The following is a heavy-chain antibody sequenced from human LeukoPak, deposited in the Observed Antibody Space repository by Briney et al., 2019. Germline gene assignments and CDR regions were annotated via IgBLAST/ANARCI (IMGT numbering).Heavy chain of an antibody. CDR3: ARKSGIVGIPYYFDY. D-gene: IGHD3-22*01. J-gene: IGHJ4*02. CDR1: GFTFSSYW. CDR2: IKQDGSEK. Sequence: GGSLRLSCAASGFTFSSYWMSWVRQAPGKGLEWVANIKQDGSEKYYVDSVKGRFTISRDNAKNSLYLQMNSLRAEDTAVYYCARKSGIVGIPYYFDYWGQGTLVTVSS. V-gene: IGHV3-7*01.